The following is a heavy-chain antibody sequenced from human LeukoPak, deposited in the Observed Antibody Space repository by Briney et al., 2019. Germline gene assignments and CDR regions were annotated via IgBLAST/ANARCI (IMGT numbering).Heavy chain of an antibody. CDR2: IKQDGSEK. CDR1: GFTLSTYW. Sequence: GGSLRLSCAASGFTLSTYWMNWVRQAPGKGLEWVATIKQDGSEKYYVDSVKGRFTISRDNAKNSLYLQMNSLRAEDTAVYYCAKDRRLSYYDSSGYRALAFDIWGQGTMVTVSS. V-gene: IGHV3-7*03. CDR3: AKDRRLSYYDSSGYRALAFDI. D-gene: IGHD3-22*01. J-gene: IGHJ3*02.